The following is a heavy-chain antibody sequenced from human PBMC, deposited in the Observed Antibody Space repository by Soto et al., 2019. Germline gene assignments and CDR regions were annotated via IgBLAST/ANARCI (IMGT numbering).Heavy chain of an antibody. CDR3: AREGDIVATIRPLDAFDI. D-gene: IGHD5-12*01. CDR1: GDSVSINIAA. V-gene: IGHV6-1*01. J-gene: IGHJ3*02. Sequence: SQTLSLTCAISGDSVSINIAAWNWIRQSPSRGLEWLGRTYYRSKWYNDYAVSVKSRITINPDTSKNQFSLQLNSVTPEDTAVYYCAREGDIVATIRPLDAFDIWGQGTMVTVSS. CDR2: TYYRSKWYN.